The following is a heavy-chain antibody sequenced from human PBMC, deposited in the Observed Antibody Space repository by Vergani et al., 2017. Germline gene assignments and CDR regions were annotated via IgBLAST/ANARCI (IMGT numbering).Heavy chain of an antibody. J-gene: IGHJ4*02. D-gene: IGHD3-22*01. Sequence: EVQLVESGGGLVQPGGSLRLSCAASGFTFSSYAMSWVRQAPGKGLEWVSGISWNSGSIAYADSVKGRFTISRANAKNSLYLQMNSLRAEDTALYYCAKGPRAHYYDSNGYIDYWGQGTLVTVSS. CDR1: GFTFSSYA. CDR2: ISWNSGSI. CDR3: AKGPRAHYYDSNGYIDY. V-gene: IGHV3-9*01.